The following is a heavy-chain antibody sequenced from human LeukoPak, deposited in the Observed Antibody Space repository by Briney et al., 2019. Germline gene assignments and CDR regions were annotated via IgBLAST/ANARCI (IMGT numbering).Heavy chain of an antibody. V-gene: IGHV4-59*08. CDR2: THYSGST. CDR1: GGSISSYY. D-gene: IGHD3-10*01. CDR3: ARHHGSERFDY. J-gene: IGHJ4*02. Sequence: SETLSLTCTVSGGSISSYYWSWIRQPPGKGLEWIGYTHYSGSTNYNPSLKSRVTISVDTSKNQFSLKLSSVTAADTAVYYCARHHGSERFDYWGQGTLVTVSS.